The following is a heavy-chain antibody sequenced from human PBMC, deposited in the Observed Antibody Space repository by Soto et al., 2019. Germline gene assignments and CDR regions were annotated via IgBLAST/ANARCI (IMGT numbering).Heavy chain of an antibody. V-gene: IGHV4-4*07. D-gene: IGHD3-16*01. CDR1: GDSISSYY. CDR2: IHTSGNT. CDR3: AKGRGEIQGP. J-gene: IGHJ5*02. Sequence: QVQLQESGPGLVKSSETLSLTCSVSGDSISSYYWSWIRQPAGKGLEWIGRIHTSGNTNYNPSLKSRVTMSVDMSENQFSLKLTSVTAADTAVYYCAKGRGEIQGPWGQGTLVTVSS.